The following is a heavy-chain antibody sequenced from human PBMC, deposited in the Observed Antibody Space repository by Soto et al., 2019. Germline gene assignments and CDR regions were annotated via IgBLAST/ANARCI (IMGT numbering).Heavy chain of an antibody. Sequence: GGSLRLSCAASGFTFSSYAMSWVRQAPGKGLEWVSIMSGSGGTTFYADSVKGRFTISRADSNNTVYLQMNSLRDEDTALYYSARGTGRSSAWRPTDSWGQGTLVTVSS. CDR3: ARGTGRSSAWRPTDS. CDR2: MSGSGGTT. D-gene: IGHD6-19*01. J-gene: IGHJ1*01. CDR1: GFTFSSYA. V-gene: IGHV3-23*01.